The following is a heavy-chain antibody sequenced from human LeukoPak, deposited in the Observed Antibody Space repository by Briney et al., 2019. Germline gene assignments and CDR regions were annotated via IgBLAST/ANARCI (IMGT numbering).Heavy chain of an antibody. J-gene: IGHJ4*02. CDR2: IHPDGSIT. D-gene: IGHD3/OR15-3a*01. CDR1: GFTISNYW. CDR3: AKHFCTGLDCSLFDS. Sequence: HPGGSLRLSCVGSGFTISNYWMHWVRQAPGTGLVWVSRIHPDGSITTYADSVKGRFIISRDDSKNALSLQLNSLRPEDTALYYCAKHFCTGLDCSLFDSWGQGTLATVSS. V-gene: IGHV3-74*03.